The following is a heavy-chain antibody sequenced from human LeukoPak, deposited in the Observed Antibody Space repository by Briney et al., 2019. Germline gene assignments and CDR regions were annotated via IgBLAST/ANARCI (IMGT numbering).Heavy chain of an antibody. CDR3: AGDYGGYEGWFDP. J-gene: IGHJ5*02. CDR1: GGSITADSYC. CDR2: LHYGKNTHYNPSL. Sequence: PSETLSLTCTVSGGSITADSYCWGWIRQSPGKGLEWLGCLHYGKNTHYNPSLYYNPSLKSRVTISIDTSKNQFSLTLTSVAVADTAVYYCAGDYGGYEGWFDPWGQGMLVTVSS. D-gene: IGHD4-17*01. V-gene: IGHV4-39*01.